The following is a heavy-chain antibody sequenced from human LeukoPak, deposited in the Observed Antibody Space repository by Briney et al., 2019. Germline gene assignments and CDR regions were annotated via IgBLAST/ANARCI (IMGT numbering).Heavy chain of an antibody. CDR1: GYTFTNFG. D-gene: IGHD5-18*01. J-gene: IGHJ4*02. CDR2: NSAYNDNA. Sequence: ASVKVSCKASGYTFTNFGISWVRQAPGQGLEWMGWNSAYNDNANYAQKLQGRVTMTTDTSTSTAYMELRSLRSDDTAVNYCARGRTAMEGDYWGQGTLVTVSS. V-gene: IGHV1-18*01. CDR3: ARGRTAMEGDY.